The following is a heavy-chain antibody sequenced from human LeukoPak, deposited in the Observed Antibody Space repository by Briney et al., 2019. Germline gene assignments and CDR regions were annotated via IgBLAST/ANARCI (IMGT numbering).Heavy chain of an antibody. J-gene: IGHJ4*02. CDR1: GGTFSSYA. CDR2: IIPIFGTA. Sequence: SVKVSCKASGGTFSSYAISWVRQAPGQGLEWMGGIIPIFGTANYAQKFQGRVTITADESTSTAYMELSSLRSEDTAVYYCARDYYDILTDVTDSYFDYWGQGTLVTVSS. V-gene: IGHV1-69*13. D-gene: IGHD3-9*01. CDR3: ARDYYDILTDVTDSYFDY.